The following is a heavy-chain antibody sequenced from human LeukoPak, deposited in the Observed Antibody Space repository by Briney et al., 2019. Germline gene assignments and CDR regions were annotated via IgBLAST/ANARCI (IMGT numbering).Heavy chain of an antibody. CDR3: ARHYGTTGYFSSFFDY. Sequence: PSETLSLTCTVSGGSISPYYWSWIRQPPGKGLEWIGYIYYSGSTNSNSSLRSRVTISVDTSKNQFSLNLSSVTAADTAVHYCARHYGTTGYFSSFFDYWGQGTLVTVSS. D-gene: IGHD3-22*01. V-gene: IGHV4-59*01. CDR1: GGSISPYY. CDR2: IYYSGST. J-gene: IGHJ4*02.